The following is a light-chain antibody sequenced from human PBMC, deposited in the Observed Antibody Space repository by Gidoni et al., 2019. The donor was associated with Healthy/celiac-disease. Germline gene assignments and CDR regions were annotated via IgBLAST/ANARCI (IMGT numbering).Light chain of an antibody. Sequence: SSELTQDPAVSVALGQTVRITFQGDSLRSYYASWYQQKPGQAPVLVIYVKNNRPSGIPERFSGSSSGNTASLTITGAQAEDEADYYCNARDSSGNHLVVGGGTKLTVL. J-gene: IGLJ2*01. CDR3: NARDSSGNHLV. CDR1: SLRSYY. V-gene: IGLV3-19*01. CDR2: VKN.